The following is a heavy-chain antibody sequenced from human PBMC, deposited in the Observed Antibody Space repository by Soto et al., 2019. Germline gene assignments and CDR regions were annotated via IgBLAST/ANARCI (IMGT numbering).Heavy chain of an antibody. D-gene: IGHD6-19*01. CDR3: ARADPLIAVAGTGFDY. CDR2: ISAYNGNT. V-gene: IGHV1-18*01. Sequence: ASVKVSCKASGYTFTSYGISWVRQAPGQGLEWMGWISAYNGNTNYAQKLQGRVTMTTDTSTSTAYMELRSLRSDDTAVYYCARADPLIAVAGTGFDYWGQGTLVTVSS. CDR1: GYTFTSYG. J-gene: IGHJ4*02.